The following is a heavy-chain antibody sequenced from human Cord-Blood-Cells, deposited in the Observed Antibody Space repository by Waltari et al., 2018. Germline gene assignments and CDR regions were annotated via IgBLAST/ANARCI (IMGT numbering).Heavy chain of an antibody. CDR2: IYYSGST. D-gene: IGHD5-12*01. CDR3: ARARRDGYNPFDY. J-gene: IGHJ4*02. CDR1: GGSISSGGYY. Sequence: QVQLQESGPGLGKPSQHLSLTCTVSGGSISSGGYYWNWTRQHPGKGLEWIGYIYYSGSTYYNPSLKSRVTISVDTSKNQFSLKLSSVTAADTAVYYCARARRDGYNPFDYWGQGTLVTVSS. V-gene: IGHV4-31*03.